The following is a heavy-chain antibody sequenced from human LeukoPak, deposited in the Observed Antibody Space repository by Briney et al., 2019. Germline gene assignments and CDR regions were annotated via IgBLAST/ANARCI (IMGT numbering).Heavy chain of an antibody. CDR2: INHSGST. CDR1: GGSFSGYY. Sequence: SETLSLTCAVYGGSFSGYYWSWIRQPPGKGLEWVGEINHSGSTNYNPSLKSRVTISVDTSKNQFSLKLSSVTAADTAVYYCARGRVWSMVQGLRGRYDYWGQGTLVTVSS. D-gene: IGHD3-10*01. CDR3: ARGRVWSMVQGLRGRYDY. J-gene: IGHJ4*02. V-gene: IGHV4-34*01.